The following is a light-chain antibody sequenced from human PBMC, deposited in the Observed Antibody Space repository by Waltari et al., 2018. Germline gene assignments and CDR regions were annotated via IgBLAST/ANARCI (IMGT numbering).Light chain of an antibody. Sequence: EIVLTQSPAPLSLSPGVRATRSCRASQSVSSSLTWYQQNPGQAPRLLIYDASNRATGIPARFSGSGSGTDFTLTISSLEPEDFAVYYCQQRSNWPLFGGGTKVEIK. CDR2: DAS. CDR3: QQRSNWPL. V-gene: IGKV3-11*01. J-gene: IGKJ4*01. CDR1: QSVSSS.